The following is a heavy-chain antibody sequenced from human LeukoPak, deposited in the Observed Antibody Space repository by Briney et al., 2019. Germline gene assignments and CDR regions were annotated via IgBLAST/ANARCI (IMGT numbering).Heavy chain of an antibody. J-gene: IGHJ4*02. CDR1: GYSISSGYY. CDR3: ARAFSSSWLQFDY. V-gene: IGHV4-38-2*02. D-gene: IGHD6-13*01. Sequence: PSETLSLTCTVSGYSISSGYYWGWIRQPPGKGLEWIGNIYHSGSTYYNPSLKSRVTISVDTSKNQSSLKLSSVTAADTAVYYCARAFSSSWLQFDYWGQGTLVTVSS. CDR2: IYHSGST.